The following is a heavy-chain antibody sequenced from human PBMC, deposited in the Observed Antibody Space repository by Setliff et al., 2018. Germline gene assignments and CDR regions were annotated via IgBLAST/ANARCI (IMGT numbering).Heavy chain of an antibody. CDR3: ASTYYYGSGSRYAFDI. V-gene: IGHV1-18*01. CDR1: GYTFISYD. CDR2: ISIDDDKT. J-gene: IGHJ3*02. D-gene: IGHD3-10*01. Sequence: ASVKVSCKASGYTFISYDISWVRQAPGQGLEWMGWISIDDDKTKYAQKFQGRVTMTADTSTSTAYMELRSLRSDDTAIYYCASTYYYGSGSRYAFDIWGQGTMVTVSS.